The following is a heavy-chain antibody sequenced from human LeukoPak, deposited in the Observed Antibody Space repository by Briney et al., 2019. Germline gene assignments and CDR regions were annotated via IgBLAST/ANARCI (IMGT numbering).Heavy chain of an antibody. Sequence: GRSLRLSCAASGSTFSSYAMHWVRQAPGKGLEWVAPISYDGGIMYYADSVKGRFTISRDSSKNTLYLHMNSLRTEDTAVYYCARDPAGYTYGYWGYFDYWGQGILGTVSS. CDR3: ARDPAGYTYGYWGYFDY. V-gene: IGHV3-30-3*01. CDR2: ISYDGGIM. CDR1: GSTFSSYA. D-gene: IGHD5-18*01. J-gene: IGHJ4*02.